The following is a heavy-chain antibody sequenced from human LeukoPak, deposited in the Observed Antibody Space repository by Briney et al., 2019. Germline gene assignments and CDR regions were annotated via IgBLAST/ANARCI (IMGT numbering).Heavy chain of an antibody. CDR3: GRDSGIAAAGAESLYDY. Sequence: SETLSLTCTVSGGSISGNYWSWIRQPAGKGLEWIGRIYTSGRTNYNPSLKSRVTMSVDTSKNQFSLKLSSVTAADAAVYYCGRDSGIAAAGAESLYDYWGEGTLVTVSS. V-gene: IGHV4-4*07. J-gene: IGHJ4*02. D-gene: IGHD6-13*01. CDR2: IYTSGRT. CDR1: GGSISGNY.